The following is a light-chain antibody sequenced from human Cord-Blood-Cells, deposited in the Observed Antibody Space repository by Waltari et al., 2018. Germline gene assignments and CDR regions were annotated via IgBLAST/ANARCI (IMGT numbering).Light chain of an antibody. V-gene: IGLV2-23*01. J-gene: IGLJ2*01. CDR1: SSAVGSYNL. CDR3: CSYAGSSTLV. CDR2: EGS. Sequence: QSALTQPASVSGSPGQSITISCTGTSSAVGSYNLVSWYQQHPGKAPKLMIYEGSKRPSGVSNLFSGSKSGNTASLTISGLQAEDDAYYYCCSYAGSSTLVFGGGTKLTVL.